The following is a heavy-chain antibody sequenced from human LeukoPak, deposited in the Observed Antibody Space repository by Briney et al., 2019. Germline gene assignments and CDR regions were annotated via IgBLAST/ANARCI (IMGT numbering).Heavy chain of an antibody. V-gene: IGHV3-48*04. J-gene: IGHJ4*02. CDR2: ISSSSSTI. CDR3: ARTYYDILTGYNPYFDY. D-gene: IGHD3-9*01. Sequence: GGSLRLSCAASGFTFSSYSMNWVRQAPGKGLEWVSYISSSSSTIYYADSVKGRFTISRGNAKNFLYLQMNSLRAEDTAVYYCARTYYDILTGYNPYFDYWGQGILVTVSS. CDR1: GFTFSSYS.